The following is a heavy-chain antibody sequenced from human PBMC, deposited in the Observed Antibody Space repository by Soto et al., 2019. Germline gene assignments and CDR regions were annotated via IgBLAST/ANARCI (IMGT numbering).Heavy chain of an antibody. D-gene: IGHD3-10*01. J-gene: IGHJ6*03. Sequence: SETLSLTCTVSGGSISSYYWSWIRQPPGKGLEWIGYIYYSGSTNYNPSLKSRVTISVDTSKNQFSLKLSSVTAADTAVYYCARLPLFGSGRYAPYYYYYMDVGGKGTTVTVSS. V-gene: IGHV4-59*08. CDR3: ARLPLFGSGRYAPYYYYYMDV. CDR2: IYYSGST. CDR1: GGSISSYY.